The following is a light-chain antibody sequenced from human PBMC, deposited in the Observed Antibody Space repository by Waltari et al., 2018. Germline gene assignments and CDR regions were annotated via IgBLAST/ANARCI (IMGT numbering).Light chain of an antibody. CDR2: CAS. J-gene: IGKJ2*01. V-gene: IGKV4-1*01. Sequence: DIVMTQSPDSLAVSLGERATIKCKSSQNLLYSANSNNYLAWYQQKPGQPPKLLIYCASSLDTGVPVRFSGSGSGTDFTLTINSLQAEDVAVYYCQQHYSSPYTFGQGTKLEI. CDR1: QNLLYSANSNNY. CDR3: QQHYSSPYT.